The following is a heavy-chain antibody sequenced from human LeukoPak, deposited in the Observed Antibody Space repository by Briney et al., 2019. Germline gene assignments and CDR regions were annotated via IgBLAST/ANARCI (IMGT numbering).Heavy chain of an antibody. D-gene: IGHD1-26*01. CDR1: GFTFSSYG. CDR2: IWYDGSNK. Sequence: PGRSLRLSCAASGFTFSSYGMHWVRQAPGKGLEWVAVIWYDGSNKYYADSVKGRFTISRDNSKNTLYLQMNSLRAEDTAVCYCAREPIVGATTRYGMDVWGQGTTVTVSS. CDR3: AREPIVGATTRYGMDV. J-gene: IGHJ6*02. V-gene: IGHV3-33*01.